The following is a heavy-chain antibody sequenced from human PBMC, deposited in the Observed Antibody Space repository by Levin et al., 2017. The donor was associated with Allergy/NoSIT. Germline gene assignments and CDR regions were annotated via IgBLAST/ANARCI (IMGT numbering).Heavy chain of an antibody. CDR3: ARAMYQLLPFDY. D-gene: IGHD2-2*01. J-gene: IGHJ4*02. Sequence: PGGSLRLSCAASGFTFSSYSMNWVRQAPGKGLEWVSSISSSSSYIYYADSVKGRFTISRDNAKNSLYLQMNSLRAEDTAVYYCARAMYQLLPFDYWGQGTLVTVSS. CDR1: GFTFSSYS. CDR2: ISSSSSYI. V-gene: IGHV3-21*01.